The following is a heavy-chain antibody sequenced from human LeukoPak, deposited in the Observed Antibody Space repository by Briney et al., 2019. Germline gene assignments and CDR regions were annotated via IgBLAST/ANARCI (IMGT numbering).Heavy chain of an antibody. J-gene: IGHJ4*02. D-gene: IGHD3-22*01. V-gene: IGHV1-2*02. CDR2: INPNSGGT. Sequence: ASVKASCKASGYTFTGYYMHWVRQAPGQGLEWMGWINPNSGGTNYAQKFQGRVTMTRDTSISTAYMALSRLRSDDTAVYYCARASYDSRGYYAYWGQGTLVTVSS. CDR3: ARASYDSRGYYAY. CDR1: GYTFTGYY.